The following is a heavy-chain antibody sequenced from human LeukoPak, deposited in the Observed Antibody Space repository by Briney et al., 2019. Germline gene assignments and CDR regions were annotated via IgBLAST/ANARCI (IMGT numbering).Heavy chain of an antibody. Sequence: GASVTVSCKASGYTFTSYGISWVRQAPGQGLEWMGWISAYNGNTNYAQKLQGRVTMTTDTSTSTAYMELRSLRSDDTAVYYCARLTTINNIYPTLDYWGQGTLFTVSS. V-gene: IGHV1-18*01. J-gene: IGHJ4*02. CDR3: ARLTTINNIYPTLDY. D-gene: IGHD1-14*01. CDR1: GYTFTSYG. CDR2: ISAYNGNT.